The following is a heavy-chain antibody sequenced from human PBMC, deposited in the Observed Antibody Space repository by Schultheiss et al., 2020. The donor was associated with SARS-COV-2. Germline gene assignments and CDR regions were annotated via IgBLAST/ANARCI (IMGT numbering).Heavy chain of an antibody. CDR3: ATAAIVVPAAMGAFDI. CDR1: GGSFSAYY. V-gene: IGHV4-34*01. D-gene: IGHD2-2*01. J-gene: IGHJ3*02. CDR2: INHSGST. Sequence: SQTLSLTCAVYGGSFSAYYWSWIRQPPGKGLEWIGEINHSGSTNYNPSLKSRVTISVDTSKNQFSLKLSSVTAADTAVYYCATAAIVVPAAMGAFDIWGQGTMVTVSS.